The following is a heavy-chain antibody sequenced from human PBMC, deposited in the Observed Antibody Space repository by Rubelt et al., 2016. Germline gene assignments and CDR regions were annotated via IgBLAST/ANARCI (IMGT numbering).Heavy chain of an antibody. D-gene: IGHD4-17*01. J-gene: IGHJ4*02. CDR2: LRAYNGNT. Sequence: VQLVQSGAEVKKPGASVKVSCKASGYTFTSYGISWVRQAPGQGLDRMGWLRAYNGNTNYAQKLQGRVTMTTETSTRPAYMGLRSLRSDDTAVYYCARDPYGDRHHDYWGQGTLVTVSS. CDR1: GYTFTSYG. V-gene: IGHV1-18*01. CDR3: ARDPYGDRHHDY.